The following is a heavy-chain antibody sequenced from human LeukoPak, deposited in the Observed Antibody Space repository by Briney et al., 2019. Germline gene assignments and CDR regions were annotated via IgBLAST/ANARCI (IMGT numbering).Heavy chain of an antibody. V-gene: IGHV3-7*01. CDR1: GYTFSSYS. CDR3: ARDSDYSDYD. D-gene: IGHD4-11*01. CDR2: IKQDGTEK. Sequence: GGSLRLSCAASGYTFSSYSINWVRQAPGKGLEWVANIKQDGTEKYYLDSVKGRFIISRDNAKNSLYLQINSLRVEDTAVYYCARDSDYSDYDWGQGTLVTVSS. J-gene: IGHJ4*02.